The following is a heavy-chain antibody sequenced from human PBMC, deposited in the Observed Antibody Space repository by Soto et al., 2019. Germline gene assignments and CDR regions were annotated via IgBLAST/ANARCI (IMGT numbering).Heavy chain of an antibody. CDR1: GFTFSNYD. Sequence: EVQLLESGGGLVQPGGSLRLSCAASGFTFSNYDMSWVRQAPGKGLARVSTISVGGGRIYYADSVKGRFTISRDNSKNTLYMQMNSLRAEDTAVYYCAKRPASLVCFDYWGQGTLVTVSS. CDR2: ISVGGGRI. V-gene: IGHV3-23*01. CDR3: AKRPASLVCFDY. J-gene: IGHJ4*02. D-gene: IGHD2-2*01.